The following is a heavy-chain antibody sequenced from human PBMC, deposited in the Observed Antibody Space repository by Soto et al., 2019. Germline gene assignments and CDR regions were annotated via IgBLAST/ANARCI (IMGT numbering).Heavy chain of an antibody. CDR3: AKDGGYSGASDY. D-gene: IGHD6-25*01. CDR1: GFTFSSYG. Sequence: PGGSLRLSCAASGFTFSSYGMHWVRQAPGKGLEWVAVISYDGSNKYYADSVKGRFTISRDNSKNTLYLQMNSLRAEDTAVYYCAKDGGYSGASDYRRQGTLVTVSS. CDR2: ISYDGSNK. J-gene: IGHJ4*02. V-gene: IGHV3-30*18.